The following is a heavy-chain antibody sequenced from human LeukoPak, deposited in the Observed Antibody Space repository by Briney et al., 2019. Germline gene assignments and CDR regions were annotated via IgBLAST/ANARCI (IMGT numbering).Heavy chain of an antibody. Sequence: GGSLRLSCAASGFTLSSYWMHWVRQAPGKGLVWVSRINSDGSSTSYAGSVKGRFTISRDNAKNTLYLQMNSLRAEDTAVYYCARAFSGYGPLDYWGQGTLVTVSS. V-gene: IGHV3-74*01. CDR1: GFTLSSYW. CDR3: ARAFSGYGPLDY. D-gene: IGHD5-12*01. CDR2: INSDGSST. J-gene: IGHJ4*02.